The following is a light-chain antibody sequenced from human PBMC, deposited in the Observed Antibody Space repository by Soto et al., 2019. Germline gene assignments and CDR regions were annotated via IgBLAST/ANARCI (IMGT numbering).Light chain of an antibody. CDR3: QQYNTWIT. CDR1: QSISSN. Sequence: EIVMTQSPATLSVSPGERTTLSCRASQSISSNLAWYQQKPSQAPRLLIYGASTRATGVAARFSGSGSGTEFTLTISSLQSEDFAVYYCQQYNTWITFGQGTRLEIK. J-gene: IGKJ5*01. CDR2: GAS. V-gene: IGKV3-15*01.